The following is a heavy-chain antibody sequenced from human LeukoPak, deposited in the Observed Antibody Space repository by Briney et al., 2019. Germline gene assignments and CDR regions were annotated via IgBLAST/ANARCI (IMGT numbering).Heavy chain of an antibody. CDR1: GYTFTGYY. J-gene: IGHJ6*03. D-gene: IGHD6-13*01. Sequence: GASVKVPCKASGYTFTGYYMHWVRQAPGQGLEWMGWINPNSGGTNYAQKFQGRVTMTRDTSISTAYMELSRLRSDDTAVYYCARDLIASSSWHYYYYYYMDVWGKGTTVTVSS. V-gene: IGHV1-2*02. CDR3: ARDLIASSSWHYYYYYYMDV. CDR2: INPNSGGT.